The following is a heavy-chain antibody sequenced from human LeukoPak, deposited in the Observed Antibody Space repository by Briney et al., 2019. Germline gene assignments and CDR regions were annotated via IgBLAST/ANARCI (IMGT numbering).Heavy chain of an antibody. CDR3: ARGRSRKFDY. V-gene: IGHV4-30-2*01. D-gene: IGHD3-16*01. CDR1: GGPISSGGYP. Sequence: PSETLSLTCAVSGGPISSGGYPCRWIRQPPGKGLEWNGYIYHSGSTYYNPSLKIRVTISVDRSKNQFSLKLSSVTAADTAVYYCARGRSRKFDYWGQGTLVTVSS. CDR2: IYHSGST. J-gene: IGHJ4*02.